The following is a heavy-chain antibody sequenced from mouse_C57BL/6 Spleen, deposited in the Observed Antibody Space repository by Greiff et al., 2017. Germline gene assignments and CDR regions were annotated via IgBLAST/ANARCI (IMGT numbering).Heavy chain of an antibody. J-gene: IGHJ4*01. Sequence: EVQVVESEGGLVQPGSSMKLSCTASGFTFSDYYMAWVRQVPEKGLEWVAKINYDGSSTYYLESLKSSFTISGDNAKNILYLQMSSLKSEDTAPYYCARDQGDVRAMGYWGQGTSVTVSS. CDR3: ARDQGDVRAMGY. CDR2: INYDGSST. CDR1: GFTFSDYY. V-gene: IGHV5-16*01. D-gene: IGHD3-2*02.